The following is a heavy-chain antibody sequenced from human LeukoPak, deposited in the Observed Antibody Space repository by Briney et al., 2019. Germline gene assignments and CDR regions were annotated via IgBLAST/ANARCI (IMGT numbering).Heavy chain of an antibody. CDR1: GFTFSSYA. D-gene: IGHD5-12*01. CDR3: ARDKEKVVAKGGPLWISRSIDY. Sequence: GRSLRLSCAASGFTFSSYAMHWVRQAPGKGLEWVAVISYDGSNKYYADSVKGRFTISRDNSKNTLYLQMNSLRAEDTAVYYCARDKEKVVAKGGPLWISRSIDYWGQGTLVTVSS. J-gene: IGHJ4*02. CDR2: ISYDGSNK. V-gene: IGHV3-30-3*01.